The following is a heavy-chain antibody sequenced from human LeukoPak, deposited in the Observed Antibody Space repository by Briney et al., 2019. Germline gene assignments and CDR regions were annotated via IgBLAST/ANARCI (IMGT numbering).Heavy chain of an antibody. Sequence: ASVKVSCKASGYTFTSYDINWVRQATGQGLEWMGWMNPNSGNTGYAQKFQGRVTITRNTSISTAYMELSSLRSEDTAVYYCARGPRAFCSGGSCYVGNDYWGQGTLVTVSS. J-gene: IGHJ4*02. V-gene: IGHV1-8*03. CDR1: GYTFTSYD. CDR2: MNPNSGNT. D-gene: IGHD2-15*01. CDR3: ARGPRAFCSGGSCYVGNDY.